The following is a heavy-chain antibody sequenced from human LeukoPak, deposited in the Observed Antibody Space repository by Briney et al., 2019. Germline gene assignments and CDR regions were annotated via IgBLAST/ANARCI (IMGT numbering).Heavy chain of an antibody. CDR1: GGSFSGYY. CDR3: ARVVAGTFALDY. Sequence: SETLSLTCAVYGGSFSGYYWSWIRQPPGKGLGWIGEINHSGSTNYNPSLKSRVTISVDTSKNQFSLKLSSVTAADTAVYYCARVVAGTFALDYWGQGTLVTVSS. V-gene: IGHV4-34*01. CDR2: INHSGST. D-gene: IGHD6-19*01. J-gene: IGHJ4*02.